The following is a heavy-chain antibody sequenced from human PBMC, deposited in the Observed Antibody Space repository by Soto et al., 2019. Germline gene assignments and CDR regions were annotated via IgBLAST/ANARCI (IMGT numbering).Heavy chain of an antibody. CDR2: MNPNSGNT. CDR3: ARGPPIVVVPARSGAYYFDY. V-gene: IGHV1-8*01. Sequence: QVQLVQSGAEVKKPGASVKVSCKASGYTFTSYDINWVRQATGQGLEWMGWMNPNSGNTGYAQKFQGRVTMTRNTSISTADMELGSLRSEDTAVYYCARGPPIVVVPARSGAYYFDYWGQGTLVTVSS. D-gene: IGHD2-2*01. CDR1: GYTFTSYD. J-gene: IGHJ4*02.